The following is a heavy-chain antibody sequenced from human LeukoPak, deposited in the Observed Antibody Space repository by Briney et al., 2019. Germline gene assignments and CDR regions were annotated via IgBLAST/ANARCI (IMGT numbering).Heavy chain of an antibody. CDR1: GGSISSGRYH. J-gene: IGHJ3*02. D-gene: IGHD6-13*01. CDR2: IYTSGST. CDR3: ARGPLSSWTRLEAFDI. Sequence: SETLSLTCHASGGSISSGRYHWSWIRQPAGKGLEWIGRIYTSGSTNYNPSLKSRVTISVDTSKNQFSLKLSSVTAADTAVYYCARGPLSSWTRLEAFDIWGQGTMVTVSS. V-gene: IGHV4-61*02.